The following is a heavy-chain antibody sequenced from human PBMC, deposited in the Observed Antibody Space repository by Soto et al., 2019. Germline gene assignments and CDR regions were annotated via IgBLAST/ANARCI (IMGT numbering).Heavy chain of an antibody. CDR2: VSSSSSYV. D-gene: IGHD3-10*01. V-gene: IGHV3-11*06. J-gene: IGHJ4*02. Sequence: GGSLRLSCAASGFTFSDYYMAWIRQAPGKGLEWLAYVSSSSSYVNYADSVKGRYTISRDNAKNSLTLQMNSLRAEDTAVYYCARAAGVGEFLLGYFGSWGRGTLVTVSS. CDR3: ARAAGVGEFLLGYFGS. CDR1: GFTFSDYY.